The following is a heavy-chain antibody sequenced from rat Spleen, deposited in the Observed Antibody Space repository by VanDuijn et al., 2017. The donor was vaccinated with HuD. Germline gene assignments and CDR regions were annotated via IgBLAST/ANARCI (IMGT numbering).Heavy chain of an antibody. CDR3: ATHPFYYDGSYYYFDY. J-gene: IGHJ2*01. Sequence: EVQLVESGGGLVQPGNSLKLSCAASGFTFSDYAMAWVRQSPKKGLEWVATIIYDGSNTYYRDSVKGRFTISRDNAKSTLYLQMDSLRSEDTATYYCATHPFYYDGSYYYFDYWGQGVMVTVSS. V-gene: IGHV5S10*01. D-gene: IGHD1-12*02. CDR2: IIYDGSNT. CDR1: GFTFSDYA.